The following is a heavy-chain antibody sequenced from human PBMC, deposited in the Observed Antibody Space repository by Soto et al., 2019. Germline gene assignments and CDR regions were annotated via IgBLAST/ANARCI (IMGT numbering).Heavy chain of an antibody. V-gene: IGHV4-39*01. J-gene: IGHJ4*02. Sequence: QLQLQESGPGLVKPSETLSLTCTVSGGSISSSSYYWGWIRQPPGKGLEWIGSIYYSGSTYYNPSLKSRVTISVDTSKNQFSLKLSSVTAADTAVYYCATGRGDDILTETCYFDYWGQGTLVIVSS. CDR1: GGSISSSSYY. CDR2: IYYSGST. D-gene: IGHD3-9*01. CDR3: ATGRGDDILTETCYFDY.